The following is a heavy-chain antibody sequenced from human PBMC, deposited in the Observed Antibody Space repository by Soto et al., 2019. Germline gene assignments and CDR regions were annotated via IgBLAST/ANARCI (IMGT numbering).Heavy chain of an antibody. CDR2: ISGSGGST. J-gene: IGHJ3*02. V-gene: IGHV3-23*01. CDR3: AKDEGYDSSGYYADYAFDI. Sequence: GGSLRLSCAASGFTFSSYAMSWVRQAPGKGLEWVSAISGSGGSTYYADSVKGRFTISSDNSKNTLYLQMNSLRAEDTAVYYCAKDEGYDSSGYYADYAFDIWGQGTMVTVSS. D-gene: IGHD3-22*01. CDR1: GFTFSSYA.